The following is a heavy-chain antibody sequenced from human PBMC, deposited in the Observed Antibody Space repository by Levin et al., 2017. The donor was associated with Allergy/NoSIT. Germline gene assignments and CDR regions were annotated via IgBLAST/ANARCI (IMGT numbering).Heavy chain of an antibody. CDR2: IKSKTDGGTT. Sequence: PGGSLRLSCAASGFTFSNAWMSWVRQAPGKGLEWVGRIKSKTDGGTTDYAAPVKGRFTISRDDSKNTLYLQMNSLKTEDTAVYYCTTGEYSSSWYAYWGQGTLVTVSS. J-gene: IGHJ4*02. CDR3: TTGEYSSSWYAY. V-gene: IGHV3-15*01. CDR1: GFTFSNAW. D-gene: IGHD6-13*01.